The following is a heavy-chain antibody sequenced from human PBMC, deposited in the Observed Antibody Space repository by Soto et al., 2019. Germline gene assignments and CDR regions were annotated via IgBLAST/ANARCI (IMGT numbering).Heavy chain of an antibody. V-gene: IGHV3-23*01. CDR2: ISGSGGST. D-gene: IGHD2-21*02. CDR3: AKSPRAYCGGDCYPTSRYYFDY. CDR1: GFTFSSYA. Sequence: GGSLRLSCAASGFTFSSYAMSWVRQAPGKGLEWVSAISGSGGSTYYADSVKGRFTISRDNSKNTLYLQMNSLRAEDTAVYYCAKSPRAYCGGDCYPTSRYYFDYWGQGTLVTVSS. J-gene: IGHJ4*02.